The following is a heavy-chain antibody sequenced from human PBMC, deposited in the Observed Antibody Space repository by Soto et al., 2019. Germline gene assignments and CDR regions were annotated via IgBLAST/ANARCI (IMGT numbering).Heavy chain of an antibody. J-gene: IGHJ5*02. Sequence: PLETLSLTCNVSDDSLSTYYWSWIRQPAGKGLEWIGRIYASGSTNYNPSLKGRVSMSVDTSKKQFSLKMISVTAADTAMYYCARSAIPRGGWFRPWGQGVLVTVSS. D-gene: IGHD2-15*01. CDR3: ARSAIPRGGWFRP. V-gene: IGHV4-4*07. CDR1: DDSLSTYY. CDR2: IYASGST.